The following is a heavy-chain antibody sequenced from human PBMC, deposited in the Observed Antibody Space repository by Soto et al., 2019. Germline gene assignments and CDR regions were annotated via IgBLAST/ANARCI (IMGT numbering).Heavy chain of an antibody. CDR2: IIPIFGTA. CDR1: VATVRSYA. J-gene: IGHJ5*02. V-gene: IGHV1-69*01. Sequence: SLQVSYEDSVATVRSYALSLVRQAPGQGVEWMGGIIPIFGTANYAQKFQGRVTITADESTSTAYMELSSLRSGDTAVYYCASLDSIADNWFDPLGQGTLVTVS. D-gene: IGHD6-6*01. CDR3: ASLDSIADNWFDP.